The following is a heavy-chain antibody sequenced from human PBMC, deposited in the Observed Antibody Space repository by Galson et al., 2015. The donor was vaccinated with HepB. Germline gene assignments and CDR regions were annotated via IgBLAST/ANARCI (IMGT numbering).Heavy chain of an antibody. J-gene: IGHJ4*02. Sequence: SLRLSCAASGFTFSSYSMNWVRQAPGKGLEWVSYISSTSSTIYYVDSVKGRFTISRDNAKNSLYLQMNSLRAEDTAVYYCASRPDYESSGAFDYWGQGTLVTVSS. CDR1: GFTFSSYS. CDR3: ASRPDYESSGAFDY. CDR2: ISSTSSTI. V-gene: IGHV3-48*01. D-gene: IGHD3-22*01.